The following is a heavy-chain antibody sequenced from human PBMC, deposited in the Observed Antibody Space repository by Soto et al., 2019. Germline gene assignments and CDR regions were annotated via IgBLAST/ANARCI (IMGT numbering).Heavy chain of an antibody. V-gene: IGHV1-69*13. CDR2: IILMFGTI. D-gene: IGHD1-26*01. CDR1: GGTFSSYG. J-gene: IGHJ4*02. CDR3: ARGWTGSEGVFDS. Sequence: SVKVSCKASGGTFSSYGINWVRQAPGQGLEWLGGIILMFGTINYAQKFQARVTITADESTSTAYMELSSLKSDDTAVYYCARGWTGSEGVFDSWGQGTLVTVSS.